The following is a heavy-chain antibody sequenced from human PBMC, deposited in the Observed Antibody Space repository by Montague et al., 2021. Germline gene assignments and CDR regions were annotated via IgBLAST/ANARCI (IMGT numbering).Heavy chain of an antibody. V-gene: IGHV3-23*01. CDR1: GFTFSGYA. J-gene: IGHJ4*02. D-gene: IGHD6-13*01. Sequence: SLRLSCSASGFTFSGYAMSWVRQAPGKGLEWVSGISATGGGTFYADSVKGRFIISRDNSKNTLFLQMNSLRADDTAVYYCAKSRAAPGRSSFDYWGQGTLVTVSS. CDR2: ISATGGGT. CDR3: AKSRAAPGRSSFDY.